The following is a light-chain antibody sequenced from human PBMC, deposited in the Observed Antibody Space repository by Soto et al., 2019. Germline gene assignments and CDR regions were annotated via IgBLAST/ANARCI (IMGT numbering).Light chain of an antibody. V-gene: IGKV3-20*01. Sequence: PGGRATLSCRASQSVSSNYLAWYQQKPGLAPRLLIYGASSRASGIPARFSGSGSGTDFTLTISRLEPEDFAVYYCQQYGSSRWTFGQGTKVEIK. CDR2: GAS. J-gene: IGKJ1*01. CDR3: QQYGSSRWT. CDR1: QSVSSNY.